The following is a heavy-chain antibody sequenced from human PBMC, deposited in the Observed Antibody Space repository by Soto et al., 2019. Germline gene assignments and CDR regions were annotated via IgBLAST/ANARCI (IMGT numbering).Heavy chain of an antibody. V-gene: IGHV4-4*07. CDR3: VRDGTKTLRDWFDP. CDR1: GASISGFY. J-gene: IGHJ5*02. D-gene: IGHD1-1*01. CDR2: IYATGTT. Sequence: SETLSLTCTVSGASISGFYWSWIRKSAGKGLEWIGRIYATGTTDYNPSLKSRVMMSVDTSKKQFSLKLRSVTAADTAVYYCVRDGTKTLRDWFDPWGQGISLTVSS.